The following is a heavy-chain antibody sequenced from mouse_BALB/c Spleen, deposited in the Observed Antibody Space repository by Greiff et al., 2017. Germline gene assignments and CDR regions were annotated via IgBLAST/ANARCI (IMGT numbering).Heavy chain of an antibody. Sequence: QVQLQQPGAELVKPGASVKLSCKASGYTFTSYWMHWVKQRPGQGLEWIGEIDPSESYTNYNQKFKGKATLTVDKSSSTAYMQLSSLTSEDSAVYYCARGGYGNSYYFDYWGQGTTLTVSS. CDR1: GYTFTSYW. J-gene: IGHJ2*01. V-gene: IGHV1-69*02. CDR3: ARGGYGNSYYFDY. D-gene: IGHD2-1*01. CDR2: IDPSESYT.